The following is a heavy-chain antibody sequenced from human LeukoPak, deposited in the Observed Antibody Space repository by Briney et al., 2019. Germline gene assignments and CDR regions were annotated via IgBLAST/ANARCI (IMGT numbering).Heavy chain of an antibody. CDR1: GYSFTSYG. J-gene: IGHJ5*02. V-gene: IGHV1-18*01. CDR2: ISFYNGNT. Sequence: ASVKVSCKASGYSFTSYGITWVRQAPGQGLEWMGLISFYNGNTNYAQKFQGRVTMSTDTSTSTAYMELSSLRSDDTAVYYCARVGLSVWNRISFVFAPWGQRTLVTVSS. D-gene: IGHD5/OR15-5a*01. CDR3: ARVGLSVWNRISFVFAP.